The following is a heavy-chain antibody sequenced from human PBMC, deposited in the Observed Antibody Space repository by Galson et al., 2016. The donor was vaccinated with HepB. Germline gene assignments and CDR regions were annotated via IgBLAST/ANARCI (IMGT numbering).Heavy chain of an antibody. Sequence: SLRLSCAASGFTFSDYYMSWIRQAPGKGLEWVAYISSRSTYTNYADSVKGRFTISRDNAKNSLYLQMDSLRAEDTAVYYCARHIVGPTPYESFDYWGQGTLVTVSS. CDR3: ARHIVGPTPYESFDY. J-gene: IGHJ4*02. CDR1: GFTFSDYY. V-gene: IGHV3-11*06. CDR2: ISSRSTYT. D-gene: IGHD1-26*01.